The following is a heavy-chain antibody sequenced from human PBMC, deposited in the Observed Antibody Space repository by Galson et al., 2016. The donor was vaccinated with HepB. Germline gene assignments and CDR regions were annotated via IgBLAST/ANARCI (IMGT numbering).Heavy chain of an antibody. V-gene: IGHV3-21*01. Sequence: SLRLSCAASGFIFSTYSMNWVRQAPGKGLEWVSSISSGSAYRYYADSVKGRFTISRDNAKKSLYLQMNSLRAKDTAVYYCARMRYSSGWLDAFDVWGQGTKVTVSS. CDR1: GFIFSTYS. CDR2: ISSGSAYR. D-gene: IGHD6-19*01. CDR3: ARMRYSSGWLDAFDV. J-gene: IGHJ3*01.